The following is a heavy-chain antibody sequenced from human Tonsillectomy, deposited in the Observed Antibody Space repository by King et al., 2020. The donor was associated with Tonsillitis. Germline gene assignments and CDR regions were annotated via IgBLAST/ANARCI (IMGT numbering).Heavy chain of an antibody. CDR2: ISSSSSYI. J-gene: IGHJ3*02. CDR3: ARCGAGAPDAFDS. Sequence: VQLVESGGGLVKPGGSLRLSCAASGFSFSSYTMNWVRQAPGKGLEWVSSISSSSSYIYYADSVKGRFTISRDNAKDSLHLQMNSLRAGDTAVYSCARCGAGAPDAFDSWGQGTVVTASS. CDR1: GFSFSSYT. V-gene: IGHV3-21*01. D-gene: IGHD6-19*01.